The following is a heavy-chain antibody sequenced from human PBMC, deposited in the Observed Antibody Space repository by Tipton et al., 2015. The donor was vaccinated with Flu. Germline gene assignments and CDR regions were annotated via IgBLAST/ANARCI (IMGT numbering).Heavy chain of an antibody. CDR1: GGSISSGSYF. CDR3: ARHERGVSTFP. J-gene: IGHJ5*02. Sequence: TLSLTCTVSGGSISSGSYFWGWIRQSAGEGLEWIGHISTSGSTNYNPSLKSRLTLSVDTSKNQFSLRLTSVTATDTALYYCARHERGVSTFPWGQGTLVTVSS. V-gene: IGHV4-61*09. CDR2: ISTSGST. D-gene: IGHD5/OR15-5a*01.